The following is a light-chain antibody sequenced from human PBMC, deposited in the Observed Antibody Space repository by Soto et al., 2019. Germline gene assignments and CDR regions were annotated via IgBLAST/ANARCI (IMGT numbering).Light chain of an antibody. Sequence: DIQMTQSPSSLSASVGDRVTITCRASQSIYNYLNWYQQKPGKAPQLLIFAASSLQSGVPSRFSGSESGTDFTLTISRLETEDFAVFYCQQYGTSEIIFGQGTRLEIK. CDR2: AAS. CDR1: QSIYNY. V-gene: IGKV1-39*01. CDR3: QQYGTSEII. J-gene: IGKJ5*01.